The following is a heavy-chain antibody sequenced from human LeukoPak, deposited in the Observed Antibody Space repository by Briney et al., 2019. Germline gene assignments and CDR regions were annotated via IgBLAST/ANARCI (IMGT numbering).Heavy chain of an antibody. CDR2: ISGSGGST. D-gene: IGHD3-22*01. CDR3: AKDLGSSGYYLDY. J-gene: IGHJ4*02. CDR1: GFTFSSYA. V-gene: IGHV3-23*01. Sequence: GGSLRLSCAASGFTFSSYAMSWVRQAPGKGLEWVSAISGSGGSTYYADSVKGRFTIYRDNSKNTLYLQMNSLRAEDTAVYYCAKDLGSSGYYLDYWGQGTLVTVSS.